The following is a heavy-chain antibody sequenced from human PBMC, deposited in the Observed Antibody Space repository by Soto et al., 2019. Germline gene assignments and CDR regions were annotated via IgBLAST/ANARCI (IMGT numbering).Heavy chain of an antibody. Sequence: GGSLRLSCGASGFTFSSYAMSWVRQAPGKGLEWVSAISGSGGSTYYADSVKGRFTISRDNSKNTLYLQMNSLRAEDTAVYYCAKQSIAALYGMDVWGQGTTVTVSS. J-gene: IGHJ6*02. V-gene: IGHV3-23*01. CDR2: ISGSGGST. D-gene: IGHD6-6*01. CDR3: AKQSIAALYGMDV. CDR1: GFTFSSYA.